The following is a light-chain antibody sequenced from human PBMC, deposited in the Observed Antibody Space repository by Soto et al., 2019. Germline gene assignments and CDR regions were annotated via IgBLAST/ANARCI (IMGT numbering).Light chain of an antibody. CDR2: EVS. CDR1: SSDVGGYNY. CDR3: SSYAGSNNLGV. V-gene: IGLV2-8*01. J-gene: IGLJ3*02. Sequence: SALTPPPSASGSPGQSVTISCTGTSSDVGGYNYVSWYQQHPGKAPKLMIYEVSKRPSGVPDRFSGSKSGNTASLTVSGLQAEDEADYYCSSYAGSNNLGVFGGGTKLTVL.